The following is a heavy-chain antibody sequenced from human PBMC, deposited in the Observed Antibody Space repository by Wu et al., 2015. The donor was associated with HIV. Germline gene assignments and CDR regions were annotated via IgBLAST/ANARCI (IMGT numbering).Heavy chain of an antibody. V-gene: IGHV1-2*02. CDR1: GYTFTGYY. CDR2: INPNSGGT. Sequence: QVQLVQSGAEVKKPGASVKVSCKASGYTFTGYYMHWVRQAPGQGLEWMGWINPNSGGTNYAQKFQGRVTMTRDTSISTAYMELSRLRSDDTAVYYCARDWXERVPAAPDVDTAMVLRGEGYYVTLYYWGQGTLVTVSS. D-gene: IGHD5-18*01. CDR3: ARDWXERVPAAPDVDTAMVLRGEGYYVTLYY. J-gene: IGHJ4*02.